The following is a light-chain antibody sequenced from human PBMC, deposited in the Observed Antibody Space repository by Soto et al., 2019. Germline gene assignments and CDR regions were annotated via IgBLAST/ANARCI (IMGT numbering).Light chain of an antibody. Sequence: QSALTQPPSVSGSPGQSVTISCTGTSTDFVSYNRVSWYQQPPGTAPKLIIYEASNRLSGVPGRFSGSKSGNMASLTISGLQAADEADYYCSLYTSENTYVFGTGTKVTVL. V-gene: IGLV2-18*01. CDR1: STDFVSYNR. J-gene: IGLJ1*01. CDR3: SLYTSENTYV. CDR2: EAS.